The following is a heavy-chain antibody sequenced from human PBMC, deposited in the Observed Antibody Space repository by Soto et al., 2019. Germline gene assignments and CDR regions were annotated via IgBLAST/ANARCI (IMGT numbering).Heavy chain of an antibody. J-gene: IGHJ4*01. CDR1: GGSISSGGYY. V-gene: IGHV4-31*03. CDR2: IYYSGST. D-gene: IGHD6-6*01. Sequence: SETLSLTCTFSGGSISSGGYYWSWIRQHPGKGLEWIGYIYYSGSTYYNPSLKSRVTISVDTSKNQFSLKLSSVTAADTAVYYCARDGAARGYYFDYWGHGTLVTVSS. CDR3: ARDGAARGYYFDY.